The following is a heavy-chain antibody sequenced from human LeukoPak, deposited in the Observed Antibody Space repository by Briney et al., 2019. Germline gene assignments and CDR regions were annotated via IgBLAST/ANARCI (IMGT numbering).Heavy chain of an antibody. CDR1: GGSFSGYY. Sequence: PSETLSLTCAVYGGSFSGYYWSWIRQPPGKGLEWIGEINHSGSTNYNPSLKSRVTISVDTSKNQFSLKLSSVTAADTAVYYCARARFGATYYYGMDVWGQGTTVTVSS. J-gene: IGHJ6*02. CDR3: ARARFGATYYYGMDV. CDR2: INHSGST. D-gene: IGHD3-10*01. V-gene: IGHV4-34*01.